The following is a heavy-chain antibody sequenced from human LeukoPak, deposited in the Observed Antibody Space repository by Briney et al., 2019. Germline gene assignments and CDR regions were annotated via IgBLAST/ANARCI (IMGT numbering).Heavy chain of an antibody. CDR1: GFTFDDHG. CDR2: INWNGGST. Sequence: PGGSLRLSCAASGFTFDDHGMSWVRHAPGKGLEWVSGINWNGGSTGYADSVKGRFTISRDNAKNSLYLQMNSLRAEDTALYYCARSEGIAVAGNSDYWGQGTLVTVSS. D-gene: IGHD6-19*01. V-gene: IGHV3-20*04. J-gene: IGHJ4*02. CDR3: ARSEGIAVAGNSDY.